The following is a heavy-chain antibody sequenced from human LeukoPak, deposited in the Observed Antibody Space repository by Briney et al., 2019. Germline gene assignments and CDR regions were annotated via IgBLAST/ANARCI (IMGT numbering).Heavy chain of an antibody. Sequence: GESLKISCKGSGYTFATYWIGWVRQMPGKGLEWMGIIYPGDSDTRYSPSFQGQVTISADKSISTAYQQWSSLKASDTAMYYCARHLGYGLYDAFDIWGQGTMVTVSS. V-gene: IGHV5-51*01. D-gene: IGHD5-18*01. CDR1: GYTFATYW. CDR3: ARHLGYGLYDAFDI. J-gene: IGHJ3*02. CDR2: IYPGDSDT.